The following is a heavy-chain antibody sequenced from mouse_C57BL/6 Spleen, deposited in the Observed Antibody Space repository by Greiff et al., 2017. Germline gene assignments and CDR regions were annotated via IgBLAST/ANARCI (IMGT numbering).Heavy chain of an antibody. CDR2: IYPGDGDT. J-gene: IGHJ2*01. D-gene: IGHD2-3*01. CDR3: ARRDYDGSLDY. Sequence: VQLQQSGPELVKPGASVKISCKASGYAISSSWMNWVKQRPGKGLEWIGRIYPGDGDTTYNGKFKGKATLTADKSSSTAYMQLSSLTSEDSAVYFCARRDYDGSLDYWGQGTTLTVSS. V-gene: IGHV1-82*01. CDR1: GYAISSSW.